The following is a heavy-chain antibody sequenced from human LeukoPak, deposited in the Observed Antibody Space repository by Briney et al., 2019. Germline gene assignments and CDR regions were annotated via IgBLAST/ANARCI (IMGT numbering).Heavy chain of an antibody. CDR1: GFTFSKAW. J-gene: IGHJ6*03. V-gene: IGHV3-15*01. Sequence: GGSLRLSCAASGFTFSKAWMSWVRQAPGKGLEWVGRIKSKTDGGTTDYAAPVKGRFTISRDDSKNTLYLQMNSLKTEDTAVYYCTTGYYYYYYMDVWGKGTTVTVSS. CDR2: IKSKTDGGTT. CDR3: TTGYYYYYYMDV.